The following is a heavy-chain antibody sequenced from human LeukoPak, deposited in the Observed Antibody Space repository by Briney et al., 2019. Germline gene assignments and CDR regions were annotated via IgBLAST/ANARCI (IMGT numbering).Heavy chain of an antibody. CDR3: ARSHWRGYSGYDSPPLFDY. V-gene: IGHV4-59*01. J-gene: IGHJ4*02. CDR2: IYYSGST. D-gene: IGHD5-12*01. Sequence: SETLSLTCTVSGGSISSYYWSWVRQPPGKGLEWIGYIYYSGSTNYNPSLKSRVTISVDTSKNQFSLKLSSVTAADTAVYYCARSHWRGYSGYDSPPLFDYWGQGTLVTVSS. CDR1: GGSISSYY.